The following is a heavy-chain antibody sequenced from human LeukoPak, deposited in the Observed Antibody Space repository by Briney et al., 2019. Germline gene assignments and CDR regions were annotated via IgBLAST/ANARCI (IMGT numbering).Heavy chain of an antibody. V-gene: IGHV1-2*06. J-gene: IGHJ4*02. CDR2: INPNSGGT. D-gene: IGHD2-2*01. CDR3: ARTQRYCSSTSCYQGIAAAGDFDY. Sequence: ASVKVSCKASGYTFTSYYMHWVRQAPGQGLEWMGRINPNSGGTNYAQKFQGRVTMTRDTSISTAYMELSRLRSDDTAVYYCARTQRYCSSTSCYQGIAAAGDFDYWGQGTLVTVSS. CDR1: GYTFTSYY.